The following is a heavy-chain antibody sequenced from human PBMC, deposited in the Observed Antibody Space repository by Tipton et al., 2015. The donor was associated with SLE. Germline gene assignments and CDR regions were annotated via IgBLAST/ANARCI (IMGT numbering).Heavy chain of an antibody. V-gene: IGHV4-34*01. CDR2: INHSGST. D-gene: IGHD2-15*01. CDR3: ARGYCSGGSRYPVDAFDI. J-gene: IGHJ3*02. CDR1: GGSFSGYY. Sequence: TLSLTCAVYGGSFSGYYWSWIRQPPGKGLEWFGEINHSGSTNCNPSLKSRVTISLDTSKNQFSLKLSSVTAADTAVYYCARGYCSGGSRYPVDAFDIWGQGTKVTVSS.